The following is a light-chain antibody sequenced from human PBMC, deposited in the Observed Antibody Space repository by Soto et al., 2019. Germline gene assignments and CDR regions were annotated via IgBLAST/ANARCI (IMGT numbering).Light chain of an antibody. CDR3: QQYGSSQT. CDR1: QSLSSSS. V-gene: IGKV3-20*01. CDR2: GAS. Sequence: EIVLTQSPGTLSLSPGERATLSCRASQSLSSSSSAWYQQKPGQAPRLLIYGASSRVTGIPDRFSGSGSGTDFTLTISRLEPEDFAVYYCQQYGSSQTFGQGTKVDIK. J-gene: IGKJ1*01.